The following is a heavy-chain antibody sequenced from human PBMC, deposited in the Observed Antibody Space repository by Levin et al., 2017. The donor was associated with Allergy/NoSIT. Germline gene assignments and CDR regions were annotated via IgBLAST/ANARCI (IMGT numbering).Heavy chain of an antibody. V-gene: IGHV3-7*04. CDR2: IKYDGSAI. CDR1: GFTFSRTW. J-gene: IGHJ4*02. D-gene: IGHD3-3*01. Sequence: GGSLRLSCAASGFTFSRTWMAWVRQAPGRGLEWVGNIKYDGSAINYVDSVKGRLTISRDNAKNSVYLQMSSLRAEDTAVYYCATERQDYSGSYMGFDSWGQGTLVTVSS. CDR3: ATERQDYSGSYMGFDS.